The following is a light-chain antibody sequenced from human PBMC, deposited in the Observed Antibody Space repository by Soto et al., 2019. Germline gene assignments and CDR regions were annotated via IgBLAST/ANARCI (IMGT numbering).Light chain of an antibody. J-gene: IGKJ2*02. CDR2: GAY. CDR1: QSISSN. Sequence: EIVMTQSPATLSVSPGERATLSCRASQSISSNLAWYQQKPGQAPSLLLYGAYTRATGIPARFSGSGSGTDFTLTISSLQSEDFAVYYCHQYNNWPPGTFGQGTKLEIK. CDR3: HQYNNWPPGT. V-gene: IGKV3-15*01.